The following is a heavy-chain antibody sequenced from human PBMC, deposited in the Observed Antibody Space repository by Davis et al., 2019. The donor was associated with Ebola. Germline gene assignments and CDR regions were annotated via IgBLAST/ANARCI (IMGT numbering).Heavy chain of an antibody. D-gene: IGHD6-19*01. J-gene: IGHJ4*02. CDR3: AKEKGSSGWYEFDY. V-gene: IGHV3-73*01. CDR2: IRSKANSYAT. Sequence: GESLKISCAASGFTFSGSAMHWVRQASGKGLEWVGRIRSKANSYATAYAASVKGRFTISRDDSKNTAYLQMNSLRAEDTAVYYCAKEKGSSGWYEFDYWGQGTLVTVSS. CDR1: GFTFSGSA.